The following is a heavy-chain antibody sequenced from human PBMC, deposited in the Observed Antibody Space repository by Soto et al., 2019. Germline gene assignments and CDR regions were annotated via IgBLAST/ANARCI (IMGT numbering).Heavy chain of an antibody. J-gene: IGHJ6*02. D-gene: IGHD6-19*01. V-gene: IGHV4-4*07. Sequence: SETLSLTCSVSGADINTYSWTWIRQPAGKGLKWIGRIYTSASINYNPSLKGRVTLSVDTSTNQVSLRLASVTAADTAIYYCARDREAGYNFYYGMDVWGQGTTVTVSS. CDR1: GADINTYS. CDR2: IYTSASI. CDR3: ARDREAGYNFYYGMDV.